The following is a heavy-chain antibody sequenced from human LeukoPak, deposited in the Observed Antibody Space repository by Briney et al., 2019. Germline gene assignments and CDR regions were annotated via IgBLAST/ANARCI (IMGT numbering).Heavy chain of an antibody. D-gene: IGHD3-22*01. Sequence: GGSLRLSCAASGFTFSSYGMHWVRQAPGKGLEWVAVISYDGSNKYYADSVKGRFTISRDNSKNTLYLQMNSLRAEDTAVYHCAKPSESSGPTPDALDIWGQGTMVTVSS. V-gene: IGHV3-30*18. J-gene: IGHJ3*02. CDR3: AKPSESSGPTPDALDI. CDR1: GFTFSSYG. CDR2: ISYDGSNK.